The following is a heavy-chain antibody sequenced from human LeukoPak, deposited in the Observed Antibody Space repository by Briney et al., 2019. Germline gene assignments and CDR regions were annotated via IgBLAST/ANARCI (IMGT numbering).Heavy chain of an antibody. CDR1: GYTFTSYY. V-gene: IGHV1-46*01. CDR3: AKSGWSPGGYYYGMDV. J-gene: IGHJ6*02. D-gene: IGHD6-19*01. Sequence: ASVKVSCKASGYTFTSYYMHWVRQAPGQGLEWMGIINPSGGSTSYAQKFQGRVTMTRDTSTSTVYMELSSLRSEDTAVYYCAKSGWSPGGYYYGMDVWGQGTTVTVSS. CDR2: INPSGGST.